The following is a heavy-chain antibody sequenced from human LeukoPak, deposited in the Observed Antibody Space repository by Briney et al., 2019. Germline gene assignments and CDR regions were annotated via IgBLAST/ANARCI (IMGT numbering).Heavy chain of an antibody. CDR1: GFTFSDYY. CDR2: IYYSGST. CDR3: ARLDCSGGSCYFDY. D-gene: IGHD2-15*01. Sequence: GSLRLSCAASGFTFSDYYMSWIRQPPGKGLEWIGYIYYSGSTNYNPSLKSRVTISVDTSKNQFSLKLSSVTAADTAVYYCARLDCSGGSCYFDYWGQGTLVTVSS. J-gene: IGHJ4*02. V-gene: IGHV4-59*08.